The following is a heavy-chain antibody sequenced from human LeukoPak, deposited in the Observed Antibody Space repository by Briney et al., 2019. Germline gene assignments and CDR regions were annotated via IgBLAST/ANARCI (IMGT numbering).Heavy chain of an antibody. V-gene: IGHV1-8*01. CDR3: ARGNYDFWSGYTPDYYYYYMDV. D-gene: IGHD3-3*01. CDR2: MNPNSGNT. Sequence: ASVKVSCKASGYTLTSYDINWVRQATGQGLEWMGWMNPNSGNTGYAQKFQGRVTMTRSTSISTAYMELSSLRSEDTAVYYCARGNYDFWSGYTPDYYYYYMDVWGKGTTVTVSS. CDR1: GYTLTSYD. J-gene: IGHJ6*03.